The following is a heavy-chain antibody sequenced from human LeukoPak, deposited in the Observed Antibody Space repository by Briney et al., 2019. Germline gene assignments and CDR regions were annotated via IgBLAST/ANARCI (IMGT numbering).Heavy chain of an antibody. CDR3: AMSYYYGSGSPSYYYYYGMDV. CDR2: IYPGDSDT. CDR1: GYSFTSYW. V-gene: IGHV5-51*01. D-gene: IGHD3-10*01. Sequence: GESLKISFKGSGYSFTSYWIGWVRQMPGKGLEWTGIIYPGDSDTRYSPSFQGQVTISADKSISTAYLQWSSLKASDTAMYYCAMSYYYGSGSPSYYYYYGMDVWGQGTTVTVSS. J-gene: IGHJ6*02.